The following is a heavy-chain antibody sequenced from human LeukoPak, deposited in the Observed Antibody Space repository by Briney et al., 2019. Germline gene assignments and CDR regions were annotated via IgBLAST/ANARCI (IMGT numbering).Heavy chain of an antibody. CDR2: IYYSGST. CDR3: ARRWQHLAFDY. D-gene: IGHD5-24*01. V-gene: IGHV4-39*01. CDR1: GGSISSSTYY. J-gene: IGHJ4*02. Sequence: KPSETLSLTCTVSGGSISSSTYYWDWICQPPGKGLEWIGTIYYSGSTYYNPSLKSRVTISVDTSKNQFSLKLSSVTAADTAVYYCARRWQHLAFDYWGQGTLVTVSS.